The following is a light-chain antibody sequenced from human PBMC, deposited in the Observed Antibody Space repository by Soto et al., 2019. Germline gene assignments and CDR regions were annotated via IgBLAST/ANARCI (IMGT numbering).Light chain of an antibody. CDR3: QQYNNGPYT. J-gene: IGKJ2*01. CDR2: GAS. CDR1: QSVTSN. V-gene: IGKV3-15*01. Sequence: EIVMTQSPATLSVSPGERATLSCRASQSVTSNLAWYQQKPGQAPRLLIYGASTRATGVPARFTGSGSGTEFTLTISSLQSEDFAVYYCQQYNNGPYTFGLGTKLDIK.